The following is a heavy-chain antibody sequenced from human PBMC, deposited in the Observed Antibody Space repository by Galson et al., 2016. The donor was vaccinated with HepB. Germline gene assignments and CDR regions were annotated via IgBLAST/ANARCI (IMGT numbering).Heavy chain of an antibody. J-gene: IGHJ4*02. CDR1: GYTFNNYG. CDR3: GRDLLDKYWTPRVLVPFDS. CDR2: INVHNAFT. D-gene: IGHD3/OR15-3a*01. V-gene: IGHV1-18*04. Sequence: SVKVSCKASGYTFNNYGITWVRQAPGQGLEWMAWINVHNAFTVYAHNLQGRVTLTTDTSTSTAYMELRSLRTEDTATYYCGRDLLDKYWTPRVLVPFDSWGQGTLVTVSS.